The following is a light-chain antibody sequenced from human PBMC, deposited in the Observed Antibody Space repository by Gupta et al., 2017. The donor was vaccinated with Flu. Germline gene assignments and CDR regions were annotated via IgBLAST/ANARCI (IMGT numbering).Light chain of an antibody. Sequence: GTVTLTCASSTGSVTSEHYPNWFQQRPGQAPRPLIYDTTNKHAWTPARFSGSLRGGKAALTLSEVQPEDEAEYYCRLYCVPVRVFGGGTKLTVL. V-gene: IGLV7-43*01. J-gene: IGLJ2*01. CDR2: DTT. CDR1: TGSVTSEHY. CDR3: RLYCVPVRV.